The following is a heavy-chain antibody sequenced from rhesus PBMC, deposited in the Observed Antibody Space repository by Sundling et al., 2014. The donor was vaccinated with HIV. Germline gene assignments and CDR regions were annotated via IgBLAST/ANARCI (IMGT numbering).Heavy chain of an antibody. V-gene: IGHV2-174*02. D-gene: IGHD6-25*01. Sequence: QVTLKESGPALVKPTQTLTLTCTFSGFSLSTSGMGVGWIRQPSRKTLEWLAHIYWDDDKRYSTSLKSRLTISKDTSKNQVVLTMTNMDPVDTATYYCARTRYSGSWWGGRAFDYWGQGVLVTVSS. CDR3: ARTRYSGSWWGGRAFDY. J-gene: IGHJ4*01. CDR1: GFSLSTSGMG. CDR2: IYWDDDK.